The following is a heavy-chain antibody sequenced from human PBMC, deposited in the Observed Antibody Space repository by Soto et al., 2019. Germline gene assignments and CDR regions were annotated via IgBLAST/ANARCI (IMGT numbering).Heavy chain of an antibody. CDR2: IYWDDDK. D-gene: IGHD2-21*02. CDR3: AHSRCGGDCLQSSSSHYYYGMDV. J-gene: IGHJ6*02. Sequence: QITLKESGPTLVRPTQTLTLTCTFSGFSLSTSGVGVGWIRQPPGKALEWLALIYWDDDKRYSPSLKSRLTITKATSKNQVVLTLTNMDPVDTATYYCAHSRCGGDCLQSSSSHYYYGMDVWGQGTTVTVSS. V-gene: IGHV2-5*02. CDR1: GFSLSTSGVG.